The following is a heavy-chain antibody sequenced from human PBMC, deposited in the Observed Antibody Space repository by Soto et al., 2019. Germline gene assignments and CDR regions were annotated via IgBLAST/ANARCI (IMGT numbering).Heavy chain of an antibody. Sequence: EVQLVQSGAEVKKSGESLRLSCQGSGRSFSGSSIAWVRQVHGKGLEWMGIIYPGDSDTRYSPSFQGQVTISADMSINTAYLQWSTLKASDSAIYYCVRHTSTFDQWGQGTRVTVSS. CDR3: VRHTSTFDQ. D-gene: IGHD1-26*01. J-gene: IGHJ5*02. V-gene: IGHV5-51*01. CDR2: IYPGDSDT. CDR1: GRSFSGSS.